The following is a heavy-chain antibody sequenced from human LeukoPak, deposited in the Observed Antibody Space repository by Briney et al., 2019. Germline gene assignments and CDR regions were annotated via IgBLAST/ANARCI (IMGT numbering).Heavy chain of an antibody. CDR1: GGSISSSNW. CDR3: ARLNGDTAMVTGPVY. D-gene: IGHD5-18*01. Sequence: SETLSLTCAVSGGSISSSNWWSWVRQPPGKGLEWIGEIYHSGSTNYNPSLKSRVTISVDKSKNQFSLKLSSVTAADTAVYYCARLNGDTAMVTGPVYWGQGTLVTVSS. CDR2: IYHSGST. J-gene: IGHJ4*02. V-gene: IGHV4-4*02.